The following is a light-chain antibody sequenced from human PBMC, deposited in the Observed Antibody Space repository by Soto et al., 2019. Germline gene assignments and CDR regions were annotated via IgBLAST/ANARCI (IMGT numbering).Light chain of an antibody. CDR1: QSVSTN. CDR3: QQYDQWPIT. J-gene: IGKJ5*01. Sequence: ELVMTQSPATLSVSPAERATLSCRTSQSVSTNLAWYQQKPGQAPRLLIYGASTRATGIPARFSGSGSGTEFTFTITSLQSEDFAVYYCQQYDQWPITFGEGTRLEIK. V-gene: IGKV3-15*01. CDR2: GAS.